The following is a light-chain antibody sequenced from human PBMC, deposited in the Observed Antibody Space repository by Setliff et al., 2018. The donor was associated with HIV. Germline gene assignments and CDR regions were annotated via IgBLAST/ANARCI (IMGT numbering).Light chain of an antibody. CDR3: SSYTSSTALYV. Sequence: QSVLTQPASVPGSPGQSITISCTGTSSDIGAYNYVSWYQHHPGKAPKLMIYEVSNRPSGVSNRFSGSKSDNTASLTISGLQAEDEADYYCSSYTSSTALYVFGTGTMVTVL. CDR2: EVS. V-gene: IGLV2-14*01. J-gene: IGLJ1*01. CDR1: SSDIGAYNY.